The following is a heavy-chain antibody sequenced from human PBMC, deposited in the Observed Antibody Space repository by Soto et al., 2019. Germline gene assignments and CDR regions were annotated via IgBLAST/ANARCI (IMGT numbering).Heavy chain of an antibody. CDR3: AKGRGYDILTGYYAPHNWFDP. CDR2: ISGSGGST. V-gene: IGHV3-23*01. D-gene: IGHD3-9*01. J-gene: IGHJ5*02. CDR1: GLTLSSSP. Sequence: VRSMSRSCAPCGLTLSSSPMTWVRQAPEKGLEWVSAISGSGGSTYYADSVKGRFTISRDNSKNTLYLQMNSLRAEDTAVYYCAKGRGYDILTGYYAPHNWFDPWGQGTLVTVS.